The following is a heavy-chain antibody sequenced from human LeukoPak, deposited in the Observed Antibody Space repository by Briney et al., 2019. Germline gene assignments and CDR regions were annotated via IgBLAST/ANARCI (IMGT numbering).Heavy chain of an antibody. J-gene: IGHJ4*02. CDR3: ARGVIGSGLMNY. CDR2: IKQAGSEK. V-gene: IGHV3-7*04. Sequence: PGGSLRLSCAASGFTFSDDWMTWVRQAPGKGLEWVANIKQAGSEKYYVDFVKGRFTISRDNAKNSLYLQMNSLRAEDTAVYYCARGVIGSGLMNYWGQGTLVTVSS. D-gene: IGHD6-19*01. CDR1: GFTFSDDW.